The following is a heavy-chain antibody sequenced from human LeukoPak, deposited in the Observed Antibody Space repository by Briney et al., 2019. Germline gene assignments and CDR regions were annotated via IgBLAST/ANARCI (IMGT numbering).Heavy chain of an antibody. J-gene: IGHJ4*02. D-gene: IGHD6-19*01. CDR1: GGTFSSYA. Sequence: ASVKVSCKAFGGTFSSYAISWVRQAPGQGLEWMGRIIPIFGTANYAQKFQGRVTITTDESTSTAYMELSSLRSEDTAVYYCARGSYSSGWLFYWGQGTLVTVSS. CDR3: ARGSYSSGWLFY. V-gene: IGHV1-69*05. CDR2: IIPIFGTA.